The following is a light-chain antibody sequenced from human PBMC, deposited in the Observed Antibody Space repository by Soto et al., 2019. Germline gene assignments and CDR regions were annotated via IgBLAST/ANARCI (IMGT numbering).Light chain of an antibody. J-gene: IGKJ4*01. CDR1: QSVGDN. CDR2: GTS. CDR3: QQYKEWPLT. Sequence: EIVMTQSPVTLSVSPGERATLSCRASQSVGDNLAWYKQKPGQAPSLLIYGTSTRATGIPARFSGSASGKEFALTISSPQSEEIAVYSCQQYKEWPLTFGGGTTVEI. V-gene: IGKV3-15*01.